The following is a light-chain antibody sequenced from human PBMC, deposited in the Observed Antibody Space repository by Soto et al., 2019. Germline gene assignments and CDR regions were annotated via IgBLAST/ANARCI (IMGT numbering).Light chain of an antibody. CDR1: QSVSSSY. CDR2: GAS. CDR3: QQYNDWPLT. J-gene: IGKJ4*01. V-gene: IGKV3-20*01. Sequence: EIVLTQSPGTLSLSPGDRATLSCRASQSVSSSYLAWYQQKPGQAPRLLIYGASSRATGIPVRFSGSGSGTDFTLTISRMEPEDFAVYYCQQYNDWPLTFGGGTKVEIK.